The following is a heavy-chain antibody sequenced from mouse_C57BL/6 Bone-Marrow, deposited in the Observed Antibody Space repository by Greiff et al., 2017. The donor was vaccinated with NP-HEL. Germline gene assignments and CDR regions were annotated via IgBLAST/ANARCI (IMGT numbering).Heavy chain of an antibody. CDR1: GFTFSDYG. CDR3: ARWIYDGYYLYYFDY. V-gene: IGHV5-17*01. J-gene: IGHJ2*01. Sequence: EVQLVESGGGLVKPGGSLKLSCAASGFTFSDYGMHWVRQAPEKGLEWVAYISSGSSTIYYADTVKGRFTISRDNAKNTLFLQMTSLRSEDTAMYYCARWIYDGYYLYYFDYWGQGTTLTVSS. CDR2: ISSGSSTI. D-gene: IGHD2-3*01.